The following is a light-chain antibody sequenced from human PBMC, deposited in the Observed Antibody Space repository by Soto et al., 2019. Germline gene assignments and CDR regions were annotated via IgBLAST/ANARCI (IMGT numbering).Light chain of an antibody. CDR3: SSYAGSNNLV. Sequence: QSALTHPPSASGSPGQSVTISCTGTSSDVGGYNYVSWYQQHPGKAPKLILYEVSKRPSGVPDRFSGSKSGNTASLTVSGLQAEDEADYYCSSYAGSNNLVFGGGTKLTVL. V-gene: IGLV2-8*01. CDR1: SSDVGGYNY. CDR2: EVS. J-gene: IGLJ2*01.